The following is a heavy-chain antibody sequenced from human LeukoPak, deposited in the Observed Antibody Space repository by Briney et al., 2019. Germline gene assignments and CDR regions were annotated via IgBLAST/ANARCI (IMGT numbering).Heavy chain of an antibody. CDR2: ISYSGST. Sequence: SETLSLTCTVSGDSISSYYCSWIRQPPGKGLEWIGYISYSGSTYYNPSLKSRVTMSLDTSKNQFSLKLSSVTAADTAVYYCAKMSTAEVCFDYWGQGTLVTVSS. V-gene: IGHV4-59*04. CDR1: GDSISSYY. CDR3: AKMSTAEVCFDY. J-gene: IGHJ4*02. D-gene: IGHD5-24*01.